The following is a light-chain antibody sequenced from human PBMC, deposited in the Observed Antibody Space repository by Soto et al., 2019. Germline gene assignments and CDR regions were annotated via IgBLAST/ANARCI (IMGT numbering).Light chain of an antibody. J-gene: IGKJ1*01. CDR2: GAS. V-gene: IGKV3-15*01. CDR1: QNVNSN. CDR3: QQYNNWPWT. Sequence: EIVMTQSPATLSVSPGERATLSCRASQNVNSNLAWYQQKPGQAPRLHIYGASTRATGIPARFSGSGSGTEFTLTISSPQSEDFAIYYCQQYNNWPWTFGQGTKVEIK.